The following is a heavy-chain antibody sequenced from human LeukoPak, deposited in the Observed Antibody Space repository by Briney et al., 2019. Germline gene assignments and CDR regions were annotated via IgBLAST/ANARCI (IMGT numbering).Heavy chain of an antibody. V-gene: IGHV4-39*02. Sequence: SETLSLTCTVSGGSISSSSYYWGWIRQPPGKGLEWIGSIYYSGSTYYNPSLKSRVTTSVDTSKNHFSLTLSSVTAADTAVFYCARSRSKYDFWSGLSYYYYYMDVWGKGTTVTVS. J-gene: IGHJ6*03. D-gene: IGHD3-3*01. CDR3: ARSRSKYDFWSGLSYYYYYMDV. CDR2: IYYSGST. CDR1: GGSISSSSYY.